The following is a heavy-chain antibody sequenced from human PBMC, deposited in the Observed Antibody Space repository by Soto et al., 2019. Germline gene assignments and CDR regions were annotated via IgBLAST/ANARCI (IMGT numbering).Heavy chain of an antibody. CDR2: ISSSSSYI. J-gene: IGHJ6*02. CDR3: ASIGGYYYYYYGMDV. V-gene: IGHV3-21*01. Sequence: VGSLRLSCAASGFTFSSYSMNWVRQAPGKGLEWVSSISSSSSYIYYADSVKGRFTISRDNAKNSLYLQMNSLRAEDTAVYYCASIGGYYYYYYGMDVWGQGTTVTVSS. D-gene: IGHD2-15*01. CDR1: GFTFSSYS.